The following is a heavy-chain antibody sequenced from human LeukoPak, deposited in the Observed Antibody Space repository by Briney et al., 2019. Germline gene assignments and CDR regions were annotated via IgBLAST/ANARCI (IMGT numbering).Heavy chain of an antibody. J-gene: IGHJ4*02. CDR1: GGSISSYY. D-gene: IGHD3-22*01. V-gene: IGHV4-4*07. CDR2: IYTSGST. CDR3: AREARLGSSGYYYVYYFDY. Sequence: SETLSLTCTVSGGSISSYYWSWIRQPAGKGLEWIGRIYTSGSTNYNPSLKSRVTMSVDTSKNQFSLKLSSVTAADTAVYYCAREARLGSSGYYYVYYFDYWGQGTLVTVSS.